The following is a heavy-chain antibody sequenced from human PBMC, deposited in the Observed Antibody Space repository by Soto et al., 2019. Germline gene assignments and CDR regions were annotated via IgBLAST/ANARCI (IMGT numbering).Heavy chain of an antibody. J-gene: IGHJ4*02. CDR1: GGSISSGGYY. D-gene: IGHD5-18*01. Sequence: PSETLSLTCTVSGGSISSGGYYWSWIRQHPGKGLEWIGYIYYSGSTYYNPSLKSRVTISVDTSKNQFSLKLSSVTAADTAVYYCAREAYSYGHDYWGQGTQVTVSS. CDR2: IYYSGST. V-gene: IGHV4-31*03. CDR3: AREAYSYGHDY.